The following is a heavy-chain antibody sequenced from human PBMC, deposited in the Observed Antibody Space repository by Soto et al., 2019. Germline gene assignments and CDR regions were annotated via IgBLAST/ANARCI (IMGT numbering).Heavy chain of an antibody. Sequence: VKVSCKASGGPFISYAIIWVRQAPGQGLEWMGGIIPIFGTANYAQKFQGRVTITADESTSTAYMELSSLRSEDTAVYYCARGGPGFRFDPWGQGTLVTVSS. J-gene: IGHJ5*02. V-gene: IGHV1-69*01. CDR1: GGPFISYA. CDR3: ARGGPGFRFDP. CDR2: IIPIFGTA.